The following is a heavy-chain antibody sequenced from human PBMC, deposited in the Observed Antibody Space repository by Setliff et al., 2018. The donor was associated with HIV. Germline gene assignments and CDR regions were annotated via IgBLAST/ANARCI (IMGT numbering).Heavy chain of an antibody. Sequence: SETLSLTCNVSSGSVNNYWWTWIRQSPGKGLEWIGYVYTSGSTNYNPSLKSRVTISVDTSKNQFSLKLSSVTAADTAVYYCARDARLSGSYYGMDVWGQGTTVTVSS. J-gene: IGHJ6*02. D-gene: IGHD1-26*01. CDR2: VYTSGST. CDR1: SGSVNNYW. V-gene: IGHV4-4*08. CDR3: ARDARLSGSYYGMDV.